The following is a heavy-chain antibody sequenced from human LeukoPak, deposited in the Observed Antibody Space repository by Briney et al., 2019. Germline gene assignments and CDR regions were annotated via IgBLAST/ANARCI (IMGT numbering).Heavy chain of an antibody. D-gene: IGHD4-11*01. CDR2: IWKTGDAT. Sequence: GGSLRLSCAASGFTFSSYAMAWVRQAPGKGLEWVAGIWKTGDATAYSASVRGRFTVSRDNFLDTLVLDMNTLTAADTAVYYCVKYLIVPTTQLLGDSWGRGTLVTVSS. CDR1: GFTFSSYA. J-gene: IGHJ4*02. V-gene: IGHV3-23*01. CDR3: VKYLIVPTTQLLGDS.